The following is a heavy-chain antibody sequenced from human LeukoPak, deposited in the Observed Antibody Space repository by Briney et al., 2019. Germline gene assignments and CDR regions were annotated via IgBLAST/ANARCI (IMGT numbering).Heavy chain of an antibody. CDR1: GFTFRSYA. D-gene: IGHD1-26*01. Sequence: PGGSLRLSCAASGFTFRSYAMSWVRQAPGKGLEWVSTLGGSGDNTYYADSVKGRFTVSRDNSKNTLYLQMNSLRAEDTAVYYCAKDRLYSGSYYYFDYWGQGTLVTVSS. CDR3: AKDRLYSGSYYYFDY. CDR2: LGGSGDNT. J-gene: IGHJ4*02. V-gene: IGHV3-23*01.